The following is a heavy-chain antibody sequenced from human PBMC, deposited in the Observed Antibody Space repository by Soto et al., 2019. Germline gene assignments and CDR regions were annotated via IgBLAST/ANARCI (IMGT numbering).Heavy chain of an antibody. CDR1: GGSISSYY. J-gene: IGHJ6*03. Sequence: ASETLSLTCTVSGGSISSYYWSWIRQPPGKGLEWIGYIYYSGSTNYNPSLKSRVTISVDTSKNQFSLKLSSVTAADTAVYYCARRGVVAATPTGYYYYYYMDVWGKGTTVTVSS. CDR2: IYYSGST. D-gene: IGHD2-15*01. V-gene: IGHV4-59*01. CDR3: ARRGVVAATPTGYYYYYYMDV.